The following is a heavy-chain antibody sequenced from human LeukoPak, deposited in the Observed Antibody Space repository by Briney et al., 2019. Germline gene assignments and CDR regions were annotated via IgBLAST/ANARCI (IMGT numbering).Heavy chain of an antibody. J-gene: IGHJ6*03. V-gene: IGHV1-18*01. Sequence: ASVKVSCKASGYTFTSYGISWVRQAPGQGLEWMGWISAYNGNTNYAQKLQGRVTMTTDTSTSTAYMELRSLRSDDTAVYYCARDLKRFLEWLFPDYYYYYMDVWGKGTTVTVSS. CDR3: ARDLKRFLEWLFPDYYYYYMDV. CDR2: ISAYNGNT. D-gene: IGHD3-3*01. CDR1: GYTFTSYG.